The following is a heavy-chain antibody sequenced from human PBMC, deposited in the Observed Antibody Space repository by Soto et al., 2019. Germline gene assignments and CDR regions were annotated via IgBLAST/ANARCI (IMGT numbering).Heavy chain of an antibody. V-gene: IGHV4-59*08. J-gene: IGHJ4*02. CDR2: IYYSGST. Sequence: SETLSLTCTVSGGSISSYYWSWIRQPPGKGLEWIGYIYYSGSTNYNPSLKSRVTISVDTSKNQFSLKLSSVTAADTAVEYCARRYGSCFDDWGQGTLVPVAS. D-gene: IGHD4-17*01. CDR1: GGSISSYY. CDR3: ARRYGSCFDD.